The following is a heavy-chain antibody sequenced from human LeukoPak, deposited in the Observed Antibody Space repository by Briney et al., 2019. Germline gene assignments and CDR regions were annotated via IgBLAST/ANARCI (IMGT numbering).Heavy chain of an antibody. CDR1: GFTVSSNY. V-gene: IGHV3-66*01. Sequence: PGGSLRLSCAASGFTVSSNYMSWVRQAPGKGLEWVSVIYGGVNTVYADSVKGGFTISRDNSKNTLYLQMNSLRAEDTAVYYCAKSPKTGFLFDYWGKGTLVTVSP. J-gene: IGHJ4*02. D-gene: IGHD1-1*01. CDR3: AKSPKTGFLFDY. CDR2: IYGGVNT.